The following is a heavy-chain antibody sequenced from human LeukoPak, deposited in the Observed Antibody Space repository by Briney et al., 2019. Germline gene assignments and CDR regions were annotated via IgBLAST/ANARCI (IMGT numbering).Heavy chain of an antibody. D-gene: IGHD6-19*01. V-gene: IGHV4-59*08. CDR2: ISYSGNT. CDR1: GGSIRIYS. J-gene: IGHJ4*02. CDR3: ARHSGYSSGPDFDY. Sequence: SDTLSLTCNVSGGSIRIYSGRWMRQPPGKGLEWIGYISYSGNTNYNPSLMRRVTISVDTSKSQFSLNLTSVTAADTAVYFCARHSGYSSGPDFDYWGQGTLVTVSS.